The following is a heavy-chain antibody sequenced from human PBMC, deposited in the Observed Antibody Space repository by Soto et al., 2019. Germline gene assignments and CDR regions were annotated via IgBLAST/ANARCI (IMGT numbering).Heavy chain of an antibody. CDR1: GFTYSNFA. CDR2: ISGSGDNT. J-gene: IGHJ3*01. V-gene: IGHV3-23*01. D-gene: IGHD3-10*01. CDR3: AKRPLNYGMGSTFDF. Sequence: EVQLLESGGGLEQPGGSLRLSCAASGFTYSNFAMSWVRQAPGKGLEWVSVISGSGDNTYYTDSVKGRFTISRDNSKNTLFLQMNSLRADDTAVYYCAKRPLNYGMGSTFDFWGQGTMVTVSS.